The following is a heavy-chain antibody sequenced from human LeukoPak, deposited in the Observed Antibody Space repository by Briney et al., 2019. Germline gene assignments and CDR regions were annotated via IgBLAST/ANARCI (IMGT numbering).Heavy chain of an antibody. D-gene: IGHD6-19*01. CDR2: INSDGSST. J-gene: IGHJ4*02. V-gene: IGHV3-74*01. Sequence: PGGSLRLSCAASGFTFSSHWMHWVRQAPGKGLVWVSRINSDGSSTSYADSVKGRFTISRDNAKNTLYLQMNSLRAEDTGVYYCASARSSVAGHGNGYWGQGTLVTVSS. CDR3: ASARSSVAGHGNGY. CDR1: GFTFSSHW.